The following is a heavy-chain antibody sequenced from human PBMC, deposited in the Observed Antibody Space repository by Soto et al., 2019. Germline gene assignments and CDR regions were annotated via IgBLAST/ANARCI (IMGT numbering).Heavy chain of an antibody. CDR3: VRDFGYLHDFWSGSDY. CDR1: GYSINSGYY. CDR2: VFHSGTT. V-gene: IGHV4-38-2*02. J-gene: IGHJ4*02. Sequence: PSETLSLTCAVSGYSINSGYYWGWIRQSPGKGLEWIGSVFHSGTTYSTPSLKTRLTISVDTSKNQFSLDLNAVTAADTAVYYCVRDFGYLHDFWSGSDYWGQGIPVTVSS. D-gene: IGHD3-3*01.